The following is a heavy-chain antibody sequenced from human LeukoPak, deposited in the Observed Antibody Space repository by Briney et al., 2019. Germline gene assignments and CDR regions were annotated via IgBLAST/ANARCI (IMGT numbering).Heavy chain of an antibody. J-gene: IGHJ1*01. CDR3: ARHRSPLGSFHH. CDR2: IYYSGAT. D-gene: IGHD7-27*01. V-gene: IGHV4-59*08. Sequence: SETLSLTCTVSGGSISSYYWSWIRQPPGKGLEWIGYIYYSGATNYNPSLKSRVTMSVDTSKDQFSLKLSSVNAADTAMYYCARHRSPLGSFHHWGQGTLVTVSS. CDR1: GGSISSYY.